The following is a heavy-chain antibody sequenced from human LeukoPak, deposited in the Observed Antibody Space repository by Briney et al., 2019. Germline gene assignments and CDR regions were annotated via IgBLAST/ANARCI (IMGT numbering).Heavy chain of an antibody. CDR1: GFTFSSYE. CDR3: ARDATGGYYFDY. CDR2: ISSSGSTI. V-gene: IGHV3-48*03. D-gene: IGHD3-10*01. J-gene: IGHJ4*02. Sequence: GGSLRLSCAASGFTFSSYEMNWVRQAPGKGLEWVSYISSSGSTIYYADSVKGRFTISRDNAKNSLYLQMNSLRAEDAAVYYCARDATGGYYFDYWGQGTLVTVSS.